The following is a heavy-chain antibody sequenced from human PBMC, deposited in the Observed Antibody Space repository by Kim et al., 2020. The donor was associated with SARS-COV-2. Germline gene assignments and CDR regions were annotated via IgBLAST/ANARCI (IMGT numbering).Heavy chain of an antibody. CDR1: GGSISSSSYY. J-gene: IGHJ3*02. D-gene: IGHD3-16*02. Sequence: SETLSLTCTVSGGSISSSSYYWGWIRQPPGKGLEWIGSIYYSGSTYYNPSLKSRVTISVDTSKNQFSLKLSSVTAADTAVYYCARLTYDYVWGSYRSPGDAFDIWGQGTMVTVSS. V-gene: IGHV4-39*01. CDR2: IYYSGST. CDR3: ARLTYDYVWGSYRSPGDAFDI.